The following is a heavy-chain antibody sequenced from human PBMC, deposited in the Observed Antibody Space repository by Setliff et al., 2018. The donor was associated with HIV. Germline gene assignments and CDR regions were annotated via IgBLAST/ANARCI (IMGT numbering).Heavy chain of an antibody. J-gene: IGHJ4*02. Sequence: SETLSLTCTVSGDSINSSTYYWSWVRQPAGRGLEWIGRIYTSGSTNYNPSLKSRVTMSVDTSKNQFSLNLTSVTAADTAVYYCARGRFVGFDYWGQGTLVTVSS. CDR1: GDSINSSTYY. V-gene: IGHV4-61*02. D-gene: IGHD3-16*02. CDR2: IYTSGST. CDR3: ARGRFVGFDY.